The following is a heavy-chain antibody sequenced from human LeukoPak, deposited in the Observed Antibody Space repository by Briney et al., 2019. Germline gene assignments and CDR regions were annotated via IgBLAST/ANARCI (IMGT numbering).Heavy chain of an antibody. CDR3: AKLKGLLDY. V-gene: IGHV3-23*01. CDR2: ISGSGGTT. J-gene: IGHJ4*02. Sequence: GGSLRLSCAASGFTFSSYAMSWVRQVPGKGLEWVSGISGSGGTTYYADSVKGRFTISRDNSKNTLYLQMNSLRAEDTAVYYCAKLKGLLDYWGQGTLVTVSS. CDR1: GFTFSSYA.